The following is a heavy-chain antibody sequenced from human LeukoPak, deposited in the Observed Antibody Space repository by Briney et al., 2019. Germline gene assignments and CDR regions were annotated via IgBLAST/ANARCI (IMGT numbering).Heavy chain of an antibody. Sequence: GGSLRLSCAASGFTFSSYWMSGVRQAPGKGLEWVANIKQDGSEKYYVDSVKGRFTISRDNAKNSLYLQMNSLRAEDTAVYYCARVGSSSWFYYYYGMDVWGKGTTVTVSS. CDR3: ARVGSSSWFYYYYGMDV. CDR2: IKQDGSEK. V-gene: IGHV3-7*03. J-gene: IGHJ6*04. CDR1: GFTFSSYW. D-gene: IGHD6-13*01.